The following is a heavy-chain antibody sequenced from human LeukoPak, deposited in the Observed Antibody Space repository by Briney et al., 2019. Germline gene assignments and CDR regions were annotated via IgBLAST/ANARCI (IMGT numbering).Heavy chain of an antibody. CDR2: IRYDGSNK. Sequence: GGSLRLSCAASGFTFSSYSMHWVRQAPGKGLEWVAFIRYDGSNKYYAGSVKGRFTISRDNPKNTLYLQMNSLRAEDTAVYYCAKDQVAGYCSSTSCYVFDYWGQGTLVTVSS. J-gene: IGHJ4*02. CDR3: AKDQVAGYCSSTSCYVFDY. D-gene: IGHD2-2*01. V-gene: IGHV3-30*02. CDR1: GFTFSSYS.